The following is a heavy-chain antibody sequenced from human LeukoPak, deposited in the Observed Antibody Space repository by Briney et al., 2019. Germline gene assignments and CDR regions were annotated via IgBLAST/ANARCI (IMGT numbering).Heavy chain of an antibody. J-gene: IGHJ4*02. CDR1: GFTVSSNY. CDR3: ARNAMVRGVIMEG. V-gene: IGHV3-53*01. Sequence: PGGSLRLSCAASGFTVSSNYMSWVRQAPGKGLEWVSVIYSGGSTYYAASVKGRFTISRDNSKNTLYLQMNSPRAEDTAVYYCARNAMVRGVIMEGWGQGTLVTVSS. D-gene: IGHD3-10*01. CDR2: IYSGGST.